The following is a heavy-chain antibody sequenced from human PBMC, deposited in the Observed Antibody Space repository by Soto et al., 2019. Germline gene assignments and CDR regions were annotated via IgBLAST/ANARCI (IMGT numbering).Heavy chain of an antibody. CDR2: ISYDGSNE. CDR3: AKWEDRGYGFAFDY. D-gene: IGHD1-26*01. V-gene: IGHV3-30*18. CDR1: GFTFRSYG. J-gene: IGHJ4*02. Sequence: QVQLVESGGGVVQPGRSLRLSCAASGFTFRSYGMHRVRQTPGKGLEWVAGISYDGSNEYYADSVKGRFTISRDNSKNTLYLQTVSLKTEDTAVDYCAKWEDRGYGFAFDYWGQGTLVTVSS.